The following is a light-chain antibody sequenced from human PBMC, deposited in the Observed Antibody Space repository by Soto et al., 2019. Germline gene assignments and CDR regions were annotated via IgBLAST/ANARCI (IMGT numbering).Light chain of an antibody. CDR1: SSDVGGYKY. J-gene: IGLJ1*01. V-gene: IGLV2-14*01. CDR3: SSYTSSSTYV. CDR2: EVS. Sequence: QSVLTQPASVSGSPGQSITISCTGTSSDVGGYKYVSWYQQHPGKAPKLMIYEVSNRPSGVSNRFSGSKSGNTASLTISGLQAEDEADYYCSSYTSSSTYVFGTGTKGTLL.